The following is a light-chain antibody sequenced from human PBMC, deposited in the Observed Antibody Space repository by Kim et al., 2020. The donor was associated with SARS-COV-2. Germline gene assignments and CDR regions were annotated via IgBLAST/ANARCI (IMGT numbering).Light chain of an antibody. J-gene: IGKJ4*01. CDR2: AAS. CDR3: QQYNDWPLT. Sequence: VSPGERATLSCRASKSVGSKLAWYQHKIGQSPSVLIYAASARATGISDRFSGSGSGTEFTLTISSLQSEDFALYYCQQYNDWPLTFGGGTKVDIK. CDR1: KSVGSK. V-gene: IGKV3-15*01.